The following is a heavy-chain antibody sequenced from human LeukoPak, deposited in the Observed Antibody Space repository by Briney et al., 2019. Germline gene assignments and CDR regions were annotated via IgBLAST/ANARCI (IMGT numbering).Heavy chain of an antibody. J-gene: IGHJ6*02. CDR2: ISGSGGTT. V-gene: IGHV3-23*01. D-gene: IGHD6-19*01. CDR3: ARVRVTVAGTYYYGMDV. CDR1: GFTFSDYA. Sequence: PGGSLRLSCAASGFTFSDYAMSWVRQAPGKGLEWVSAISGSGGTTYYADSVKGRFTISRDNAKNTLYLQMNSLRAEDTAVYYCARVRVTVAGTYYYGMDVWGQGTTVTVSS.